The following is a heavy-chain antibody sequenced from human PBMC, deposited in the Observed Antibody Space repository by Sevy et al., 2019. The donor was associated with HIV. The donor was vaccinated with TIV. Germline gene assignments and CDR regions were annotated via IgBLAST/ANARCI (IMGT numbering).Heavy chain of an antibody. CDR1: GDTFTNNY. J-gene: IGHJ4*02. D-gene: IGHD3-10*01. V-gene: IGHV1-46*01. Sequence: ASVKVSCKASGDTFTNNYIHWVRQAPGQGLEWMGMVDPSAGNTTYAQKFQGRVTMTRDTSTSILYMDLSSLRAEDTAVYYCASELNHYGSGSYTFDYWGQGTLVTVSS. CDR3: ASELNHYGSGSYTFDY. CDR2: VDPSAGNT.